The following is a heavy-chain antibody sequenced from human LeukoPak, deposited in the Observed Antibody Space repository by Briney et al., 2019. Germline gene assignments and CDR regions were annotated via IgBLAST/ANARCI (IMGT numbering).Heavy chain of an antibody. CDR3: AKFTDYGGTGDYFDY. J-gene: IGHJ4*02. Sequence: GGSLRLSCAASGFTFNSYAMTWVRQAPGKGLEWVSAISGSGGSTYYADSVKGRFTISRDNSKNTLYLQMNSLRAEDTAVYYCAKFTDYGGTGDYFDYWGQGTLVTVSS. D-gene: IGHD4-23*01. CDR1: GFTFNSYA. V-gene: IGHV3-23*01. CDR2: ISGSGGST.